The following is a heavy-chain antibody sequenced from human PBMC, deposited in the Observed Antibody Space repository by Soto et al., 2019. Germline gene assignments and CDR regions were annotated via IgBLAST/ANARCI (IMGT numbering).Heavy chain of an antibody. CDR2: ISSISSTI. J-gene: IGHJ5*02. D-gene: IGHD6-6*01. V-gene: IGHV3-48*01. CDR3: AKEKIRPRSCNWLDP. Sequence: PGGSLRLACAASKFTFGKGVRQAAGKGLEWGSYISSISSTIYYADSVKGRFTISRDNAKNTLYLQMNSLRAEDTAVYYCAKEKIRPRSCNWLDPWGQGTLVT. CDR1: KFTFG.